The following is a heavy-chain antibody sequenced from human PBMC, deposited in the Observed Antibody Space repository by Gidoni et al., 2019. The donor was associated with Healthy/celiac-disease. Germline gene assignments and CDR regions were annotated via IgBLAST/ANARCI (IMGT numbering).Heavy chain of an antibody. CDR1: GFTFSSYA. Sequence: QVQLVESGGGVVKPGRSLRLSCAASGFTFSSYAMHWVRQAPGKGLEWVAVISYDGSNKYYADSVKGRFTISRDNSKNTLYLQMNSLRAEDTAVYYCARAHGGDWGSYRIDYWGQGTLVTVSS. D-gene: IGHD3-16*02. V-gene: IGHV3-30-3*01. CDR2: ISYDGSNK. CDR3: ARAHGGDWGSYRIDY. J-gene: IGHJ4*02.